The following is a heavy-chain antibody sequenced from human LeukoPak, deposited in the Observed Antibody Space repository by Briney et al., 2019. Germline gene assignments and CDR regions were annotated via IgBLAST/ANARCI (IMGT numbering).Heavy chain of an antibody. CDR3: ARGTYDFWSGYYYYGMNV. CDR2: IYYSGST. D-gene: IGHD3-3*01. V-gene: IGHV4-59*08. J-gene: IGHJ6*02. CDR1: GGSISSYY. Sequence: SETLSLTCTASGGSISSYYWSWIRQPPGKGLEWIGYIYYSGSTNYNPSLKSRVTISVDTSKNQFSLKLSSVTAADTAVYYCARGTYDFWSGYYYYGMNVWGQGTTVTVSS.